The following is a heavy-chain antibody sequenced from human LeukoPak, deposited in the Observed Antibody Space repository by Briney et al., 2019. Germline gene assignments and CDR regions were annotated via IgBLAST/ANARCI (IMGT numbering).Heavy chain of an antibody. CDR1: GGTFSSYA. CDR3: ARGLYPYYYGMDV. J-gene: IGHJ6*02. Sequence: SVKVSCKASGGTFSSYAIGWVRQAPGQGLEWMGRIIPILGIANYAQKFQGRVTITADKSTSTAYMELSSLRSEDTAVYYCARGLYPYYYGMDVWAKGPRSPSP. CDR2: IIPILGIA. D-gene: IGHD2-2*02. V-gene: IGHV1-69*04.